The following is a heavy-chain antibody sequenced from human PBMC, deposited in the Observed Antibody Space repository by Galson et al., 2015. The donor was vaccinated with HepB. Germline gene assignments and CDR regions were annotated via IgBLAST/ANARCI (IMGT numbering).Heavy chain of an antibody. CDR1: GFNVSSNY. J-gene: IGHJ6*02. CDR3: ARGPFGIVDGMGV. CDR2: IYNGGST. V-gene: IGHV3-53*01. Sequence: SLRLSCAASGFNVSSNYMSWVRQAPGKGLEWVSVIYNGGSTYYADSVRGRFTISRDNSKNTLYFQMNSLRADDTAVYYCARGPFGIVDGMGVWGQGTTVTVSS. D-gene: IGHD1-26*01.